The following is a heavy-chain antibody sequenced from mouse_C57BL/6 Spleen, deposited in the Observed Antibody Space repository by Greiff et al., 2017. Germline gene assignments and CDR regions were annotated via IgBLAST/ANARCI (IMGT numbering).Heavy chain of an antibody. D-gene: IGHD1-1*01. CDR2: IDPNSGGT. CDR3: ARPYYYGSSQYYFDY. V-gene: IGHV1-62-3*01. J-gene: IGHJ2*01. Sequence: VQLQQPGAELVKPGASVKLSCKASGYTFTSYWMHWVKQRPGRGLEWIGRIDPNSGGTKYTEKFKSKATLTVDKPSSTAYMQLSSLTSEDSAVYYCARPYYYGSSQYYFDYWGQGTTLTVSS. CDR1: GYTFTSYW.